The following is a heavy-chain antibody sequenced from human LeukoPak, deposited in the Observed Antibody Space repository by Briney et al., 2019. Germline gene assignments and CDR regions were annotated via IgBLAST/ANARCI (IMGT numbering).Heavy chain of an antibody. CDR2: VNNDGSST. CDR3: AKGGLRVTDY. J-gene: IGHJ4*02. V-gene: IGHV3-74*03. Sequence: QPGGSLRLSCAASGFIFSNYWMHWVRQAPGKGLVWVSRVNNDGSSTTYADSVKGPFTISRDNAKNTLYLQMNSLRAEDTAVYYCAKGGLRVTDYWGQGTLVTVSS. CDR1: GFIFSNYW. D-gene: IGHD5/OR15-5a*01.